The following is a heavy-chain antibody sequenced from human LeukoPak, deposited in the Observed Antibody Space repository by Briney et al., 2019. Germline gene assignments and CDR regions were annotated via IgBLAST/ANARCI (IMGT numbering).Heavy chain of an antibody. Sequence: PSETLSLTCTVSGGSISSSSYYWGWIRQPPGKGLERIGSIYYSGSTYYNPSLKSRVTISVDTSKNQFSLKLSSVTAADTAVYYCARLPVGMKYYYDSSGSIWGQGTMVTVSS. J-gene: IGHJ3*02. D-gene: IGHD3-22*01. V-gene: IGHV4-39*01. CDR2: IYYSGST. CDR1: GGSISSSSYY. CDR3: ARLPVGMKYYYDSSGSI.